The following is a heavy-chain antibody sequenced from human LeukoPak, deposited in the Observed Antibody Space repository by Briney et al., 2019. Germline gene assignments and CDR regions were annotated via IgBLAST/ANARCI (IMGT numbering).Heavy chain of an antibody. D-gene: IGHD1-26*01. J-gene: IGHJ4*02. Sequence: SETLSLTCAVSGGSISTTDIDWAWIRQPPGQGLEWMATISSSDKSYYNPYLMSRVTISVDTSKNQFSLDVTSVPAADTGLFYCARFKGGTGFDYWGRGILVIVS. CDR3: ARFKGGTGFDY. CDR2: ISSSDKS. V-gene: IGHV4-39*01. CDR1: GGSISTTDID.